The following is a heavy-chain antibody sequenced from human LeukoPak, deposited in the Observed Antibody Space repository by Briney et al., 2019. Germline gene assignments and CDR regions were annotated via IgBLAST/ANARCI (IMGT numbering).Heavy chain of an antibody. CDR1: GGTFSSYA. Sequence: ASVKVSCKASGGTFSSYAISWVRQAPGQGLEWMGRIIPILGIANYAQKFQGRVTITADKSTSTAYMELSSLRSEDTAVYYCARDYGIAVAATGYWGQGTLVTVSS. D-gene: IGHD6-19*01. V-gene: IGHV1-69*04. CDR2: IIPILGIA. J-gene: IGHJ4*02. CDR3: ARDYGIAVAATGY.